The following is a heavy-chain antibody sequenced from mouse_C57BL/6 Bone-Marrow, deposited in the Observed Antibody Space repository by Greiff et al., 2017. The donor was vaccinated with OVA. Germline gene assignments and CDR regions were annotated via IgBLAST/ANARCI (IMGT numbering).Heavy chain of an antibody. V-gene: IGHV1-7*01. D-gene: IGHD1-2*01. Sequence: VQGVESGAELAKPGASVKLSCKASGYTFTSYWMHWVKQRPGQGLEWIGYINPSSGYTKYNQKFKDKATLTADKSSSTAYMQLSSLTYEDSAVYYCERRALLRLYPMDYWGQGTSVTVSS. CDR3: ERRALLRLYPMDY. CDR1: GYTFTSYW. J-gene: IGHJ4*01. CDR2: INPSSGYT.